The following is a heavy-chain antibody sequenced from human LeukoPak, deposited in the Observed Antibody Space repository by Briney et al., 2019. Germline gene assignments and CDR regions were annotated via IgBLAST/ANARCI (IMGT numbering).Heavy chain of an antibody. CDR2: ISGYNGNT. Sequence: ASVKVSCKASGYTFTSYGISWVRQAPGQGLEWMGWISGYNGNTNYAQKLQGRVTMTTDTSTSTAYMELRSLSSGDTAVYYCARGYNWNYGGDYYFDYWGQGTLVTVSS. CDR1: GYTFTSYG. V-gene: IGHV1-18*01. J-gene: IGHJ4*02. D-gene: IGHD1-7*01. CDR3: ARGYNWNYGGDYYFDY.